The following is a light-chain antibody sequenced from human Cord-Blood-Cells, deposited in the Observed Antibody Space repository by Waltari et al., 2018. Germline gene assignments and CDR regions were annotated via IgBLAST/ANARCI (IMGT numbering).Light chain of an antibody. J-gene: IGLJ1*01. V-gene: IGLV2-11*01. Sequence: QSALPQPRPVSGSPGQSVTIPCTETSSDVGGYTYVSWYQQHPGKAPKLMIYDVSKRPSGVPDRFSGSKSGNTASLTISGLQAEDEADYYCCSYAGSYRDVFGTGTKVTVL. CDR1: SSDVGGYTY. CDR2: DVS. CDR3: CSYAGSYRDV.